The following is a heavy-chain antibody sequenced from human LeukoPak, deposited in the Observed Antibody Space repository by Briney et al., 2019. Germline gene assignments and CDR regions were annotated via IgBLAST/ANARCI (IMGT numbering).Heavy chain of an antibody. Sequence: GGSLRLSCAASAFIFRNSAIHWVRQAPGKGLEWVAIASHDGTFKSYGDPVKGRFTITLSTDNSENTLYLQMNSLRAEDTAVYYCARAARSALYNWFDPWGQGTLVTVSS. V-gene: IGHV3-30*07. CDR3: ARAARSALYNWFDP. CDR1: AFIFRNSA. D-gene: IGHD6-6*01. J-gene: IGHJ5*02. CDR2: ASHDGTFK.